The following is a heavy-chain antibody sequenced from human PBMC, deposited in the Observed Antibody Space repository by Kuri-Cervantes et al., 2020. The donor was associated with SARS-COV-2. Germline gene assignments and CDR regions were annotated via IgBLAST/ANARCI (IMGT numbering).Heavy chain of an antibody. V-gene: IGHV4-59*12. CDR3: ARVGLYSGYDLGDY. J-gene: IGHJ4*02. D-gene: IGHD5-12*01. Sequence: SETLSLTCTVSGGSISSYYWSWIRQPPGKGLEWIGYIYYSGSTNYNPSLKSRVTISVDTSKNQFSLKLSSVTAADTAVYYCARVGLYSGYDLGDYWGQGTLVTVSS. CDR1: GGSISSYY. CDR2: IYYSGST.